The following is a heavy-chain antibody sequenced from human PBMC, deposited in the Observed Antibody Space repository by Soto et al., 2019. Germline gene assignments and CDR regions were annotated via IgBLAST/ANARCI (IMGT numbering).Heavy chain of an antibody. CDR1: GASIGASY. D-gene: IGHD4-17*01. Sequence: QVQLQESGPRLVKPSETPSLTCTVSGASIGASYWSWIRQSPGKGLEWRGYIFYSGSTNYSPSLNRRVSIRVDSSKNQVSLTMSSVTAADTALYYCARVSPVTNLDYCGHGMLVNVSS. CDR3: ARVSPVTNLDY. V-gene: IGHV4-59*01. J-gene: IGHJ4*01. CDR2: IFYSGST.